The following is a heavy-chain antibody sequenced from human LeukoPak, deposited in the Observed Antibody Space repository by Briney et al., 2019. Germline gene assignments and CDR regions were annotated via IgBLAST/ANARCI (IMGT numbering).Heavy chain of an antibody. V-gene: IGHV3-21*04. CDR1: GFTFSNYN. J-gene: IGHJ6*03. Sequence: GGSLRLSCAASGFTFSNYNMNWVRQAPGKGLEWVSSISSSSSYIYYADSVKGRFTISRDNAKNSLYLQMNSLRAEDTAVYSCARGNYDILTSDGLYYFSYYMDVWGKGTTVTISS. D-gene: IGHD3-9*01. CDR3: ARGNYDILTSDGLYYFSYYMDV. CDR2: ISSSSSYI.